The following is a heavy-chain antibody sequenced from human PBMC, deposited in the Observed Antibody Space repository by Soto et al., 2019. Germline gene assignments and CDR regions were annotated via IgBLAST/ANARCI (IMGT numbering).Heavy chain of an antibody. J-gene: IGHJ6*02. CDR2: ISYDGSNK. D-gene: IGHD2-2*01. V-gene: IGHV3-30-3*01. CDR3: ARANYPPPSLVPAARFSGYYYGMDV. CDR1: GFTFSSYA. Sequence: GGSLRLSCAASGFTFSSYAMHWVRQAPGKGLEWVAVISYDGSNKYYADSVKGRFTISRDNSKNTLYLQMNSLRAEDTAVYYCARANYPPPSLVPAARFSGYYYGMDVWGQGTTVTVSS.